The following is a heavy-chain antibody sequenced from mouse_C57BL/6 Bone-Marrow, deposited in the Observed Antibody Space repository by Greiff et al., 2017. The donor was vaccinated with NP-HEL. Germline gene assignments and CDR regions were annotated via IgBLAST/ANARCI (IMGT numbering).Heavy chain of an antibody. CDR3: ASWGSSYDYAMDC. D-gene: IGHD1-1*01. CDR2: INPSNGGT. Sequence: QVQLQQPGPELVKPGASVKLSCKASGYTFTSYWMHWVKQRPGQGLEWIGNINPSNGGTNYNEKFKSKATLTVDKSSSTDYMQLSRLTSEDSADYYCASWGSSYDYAMDCWGQGASVTVAS. CDR1: GYTFTSYW. J-gene: IGHJ4*01. V-gene: IGHV1-53*01.